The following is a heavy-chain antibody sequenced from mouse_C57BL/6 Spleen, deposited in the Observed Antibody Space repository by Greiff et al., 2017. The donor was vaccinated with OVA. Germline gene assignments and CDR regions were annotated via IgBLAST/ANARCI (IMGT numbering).Heavy chain of an antibody. CDR1: GYTFTDYY. CDR3: ARGSPYWYFDV. CDR2: INPYNGGT. V-gene: IGHV1-19*01. J-gene: IGHJ1*03. D-gene: IGHD1-1*02. Sequence: VQLQQSGPVLVKPGASVKMSCKASGYTFTDYYMNWVKQSHGKSLEWIGVINPYNGGTSYNQKFKGKATLTVDKSSSTAYMELNSLTSDDSAVYYCARGSPYWYFDVWGTGTTVTVSS.